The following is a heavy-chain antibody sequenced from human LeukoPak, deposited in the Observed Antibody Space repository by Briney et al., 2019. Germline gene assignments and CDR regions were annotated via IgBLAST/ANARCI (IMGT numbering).Heavy chain of an antibody. J-gene: IGHJ4*02. CDR1: GFTFSSYG. Sequence: PGGSLRLSCAASGFTFSSYGMHWVRQAPGKGLEWVAVISYDGSNKYYADSVKGRFTISRDNSKNTLYLQMNSLSAEDTAVYYCAKVPYSSGWESPAADYWGQGTLVTVSS. CDR3: AKVPYSSGWESPAADY. D-gene: IGHD6-19*01. V-gene: IGHV3-30*18. CDR2: ISYDGSNK.